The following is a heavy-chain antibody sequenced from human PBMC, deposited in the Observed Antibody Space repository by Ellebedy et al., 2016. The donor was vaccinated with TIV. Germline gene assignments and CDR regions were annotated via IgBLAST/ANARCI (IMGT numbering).Heavy chain of an antibody. CDR1: GFTFNSYW. Sequence: GESLKISCAASGFTFNSYWMTWVRQAPGKGLEWVANMNQDGSAKYYVDSLRGRFTISRDNAKNSLYLQMNSLRGEDTAAYYCATDGSYGDYRSPTHAFVMWGRGTLVTVSS. D-gene: IGHD3-16*01. J-gene: IGHJ3*02. CDR2: MNQDGSAK. V-gene: IGHV3-7*01. CDR3: ATDGSYGDYRSPTHAFVM.